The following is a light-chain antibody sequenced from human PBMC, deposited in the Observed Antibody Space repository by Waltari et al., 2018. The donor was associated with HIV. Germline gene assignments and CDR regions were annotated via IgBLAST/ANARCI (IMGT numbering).Light chain of an antibody. J-gene: IGKJ3*01. CDR1: QDISSS. CDR2: TAS. CDR3: QQNHAFPYI. V-gene: IGKV1-8*01. Sequence: ALRMTQSPPSFSASVGERVTITCRASQDISSSLAWYQQQPGRAPRLLIHTASTLQSGVPSRFSGSGSGTDFTLTISCLQSEDVATYYCQQNHAFPYIFGPGTKVDIK.